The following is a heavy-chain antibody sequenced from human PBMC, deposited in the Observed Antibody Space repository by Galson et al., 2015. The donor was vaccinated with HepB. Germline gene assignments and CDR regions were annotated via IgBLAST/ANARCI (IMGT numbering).Heavy chain of an antibody. CDR2: ISGGGGST. V-gene: IGHV3-23*01. Sequence: SLRLSCAASGFTFSSYAMSWVRQAPGKGLEWVSDISGGGGSTYYADSVKGRFTISRDNSKNTLYLQMNSLRAEDTAVYYCAKTNTYYYYMDVWGKGTTVTVPS. CDR1: GFTFSSYA. CDR3: AKTNTYYYYMDV. J-gene: IGHJ6*03.